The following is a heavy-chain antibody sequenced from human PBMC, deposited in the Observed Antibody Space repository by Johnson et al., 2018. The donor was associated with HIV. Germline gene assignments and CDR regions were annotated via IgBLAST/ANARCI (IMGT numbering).Heavy chain of an antibody. V-gene: IGHV3-7*01. CDR3: ARDYRERIVGATFHDAVDI. CDR1: GFTFSSYW. CDR2: IKQDGSEK. J-gene: IGHJ3*02. Sequence: VLLVESGGGLVQPGGSLRLSCAASGFTFSSYWMSWVRQAPGKGLEWVANIKQDGSEKYYVDSVKGRFTISRDNAKNSLYLQMNSLRAEDTAVYYCARDYRERIVGATFHDAVDIWGQGTMVTVSS. D-gene: IGHD1-26*01.